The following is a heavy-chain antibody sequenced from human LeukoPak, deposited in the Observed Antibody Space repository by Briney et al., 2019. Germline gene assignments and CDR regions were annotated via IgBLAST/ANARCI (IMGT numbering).Heavy chain of an antibody. J-gene: IGHJ4*02. Sequence: SEKVSCKAFGGTFRRNDLTWVRQAPGQGLEWMGGFIPNLNIAHYAQKFKARVTITADESTTTAYMELRSLRSEDTAVYYCASSYSGYHYWGQGTLVTVSS. CDR2: FIPNLNIA. D-gene: IGHD5-12*01. V-gene: IGHV1-69*01. CDR3: ASSYSGYHY. CDR1: GGTFRRND.